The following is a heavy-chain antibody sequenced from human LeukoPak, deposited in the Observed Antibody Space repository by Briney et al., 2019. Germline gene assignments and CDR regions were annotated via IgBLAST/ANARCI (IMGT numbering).Heavy chain of an antibody. Sequence: PGGSLRLSCAASGFTFSNYAMHWVRQAPRKGLEWVTFIRYDGSNKYYAESVKGRFTISRDNSKNTLYLQMSSLRAEDTAVYYCAKAIHSSSSGVVDYWGQGTLVTVSS. D-gene: IGHD6-6*01. CDR1: GFTFSNYA. CDR3: AKAIHSSSSGVVDY. V-gene: IGHV3-30*02. J-gene: IGHJ4*02. CDR2: IRYDGSNK.